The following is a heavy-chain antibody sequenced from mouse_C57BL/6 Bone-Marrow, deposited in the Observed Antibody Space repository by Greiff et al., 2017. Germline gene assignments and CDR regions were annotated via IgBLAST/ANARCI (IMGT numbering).Heavy chain of an antibody. CDR3: AREPLLWLRRRGLGTSYYFYY. CDR1: GYTFTSYW. V-gene: IGHV1-72*01. CDR2: IDPNSGGT. Sequence: QVQLKQPGAELVKPGASVKLSCKASGYTFTSYWMHWVKQRPGRGLEWIGRIDPNSGGTKYNEKFKSKATLTVDKPSSTAYMQLSSLTSEDSAVYYCAREPLLWLRRRGLGTSYYFYYWGQGTTLTVSS. J-gene: IGHJ2*01. D-gene: IGHD2-2*01.